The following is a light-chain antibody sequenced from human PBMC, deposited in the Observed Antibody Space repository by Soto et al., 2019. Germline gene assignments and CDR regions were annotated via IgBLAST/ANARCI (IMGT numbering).Light chain of an antibody. J-gene: IGKJ5*01. Sequence: EMVMTQSPATLSVSPGERATLSSRASQSVSSNLAWYQQKPGQAPRLLIYGASTRATGIPARFSGSGSGTEFTLTISSLQSEDFAVYYCQQYNNWPPSITFGQGTRLEIK. CDR2: GAS. CDR1: QSVSSN. V-gene: IGKV3-15*01. CDR3: QQYNNWPPSIT.